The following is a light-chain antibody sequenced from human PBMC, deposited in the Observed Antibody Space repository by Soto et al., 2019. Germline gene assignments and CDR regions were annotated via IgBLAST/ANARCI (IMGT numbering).Light chain of an antibody. V-gene: IGLV6-57*04. J-gene: IGLJ2*01. CDR2: ENN. CDR1: SGSIANNY. Sequence: NFMLTQPHSVSESPGKTVTISCTRSSGSIANNYMQWYQQRPGSAPTTVIFENNQRPSGVPDRFSGSTDGPSNSASLTISGLQTEDEADYYCQSYDSSFVVFGGGTKLTVL. CDR3: QSYDSSFVV.